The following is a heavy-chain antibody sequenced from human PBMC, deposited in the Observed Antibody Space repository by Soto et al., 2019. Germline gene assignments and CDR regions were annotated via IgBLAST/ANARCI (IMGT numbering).Heavy chain of an antibody. CDR2: INSDGGST. CDR1: GFTFSTYW. V-gene: IGHV3-74*01. J-gene: IGHJ4*02. D-gene: IGHD7-27*01. Sequence: EVQLVESGGGLVQPGGSLRLSCVASGFTFSTYWMHWVRQAPGKGLVWVSRINSDGGSTSYADSVKGRFTISRDNAKNTLYLQMNSLRAEDTAVYYCASSLLTPFDYWGQGTLVTVSS. CDR3: ASSLLTPFDY.